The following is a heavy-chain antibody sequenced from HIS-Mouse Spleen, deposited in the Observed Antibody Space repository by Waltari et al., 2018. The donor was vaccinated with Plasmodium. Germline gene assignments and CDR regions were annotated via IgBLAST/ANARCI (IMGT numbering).Heavy chain of an antibody. CDR3: ARDTYGGSYRDY. CDR2: ISSSGSTT. D-gene: IGHD1-26*01. J-gene: IGHJ4*02. CDR1: GFTFCDYY. Sequence: QVQLVESGGGLVKPGGSLRLSCAASGFTFCDYYMSWIRQAQGKGLEWVSYISSSGSTTDYADSVKGRFTISRDNAKNSLYLQMNSLRAEDTAVYYCARDTYGGSYRDYWGQGTLVTVSS. V-gene: IGHV3-11*01.